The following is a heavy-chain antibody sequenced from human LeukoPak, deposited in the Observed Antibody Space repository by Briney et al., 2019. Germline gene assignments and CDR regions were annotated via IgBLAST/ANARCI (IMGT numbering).Heavy chain of an antibody. D-gene: IGHD1-26*01. V-gene: IGHV1-69*01. CDR3: AREATLVGATLHLYFDY. J-gene: IGHJ4*02. Sequence: SVTVSSTASAGTFISYAISWVRQAPRQGLEWRGGIILICGTANYAQKFQGRVTTTADESTSTAYMELSSLRSEDTAVYYCAREATLVGATLHLYFDYWGQGTLVTVSS. CDR2: IILICGTA. CDR1: AGTFISYA.